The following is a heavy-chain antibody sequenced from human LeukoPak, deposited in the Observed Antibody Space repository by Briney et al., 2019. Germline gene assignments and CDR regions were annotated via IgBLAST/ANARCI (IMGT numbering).Heavy chain of an antibody. V-gene: IGHV4-59*03. Sequence: SETLSLTCLVSGSAMSSYYWSWIRQTPQRGLTWMGYMVDASRTDASPALKSRVTLSIDTSNNLFPLRLTSVTPEDTAIYYCASIVWGGASFGIWGPGTMVFVSS. CDR3: ASIVWGGASFGI. J-gene: IGHJ3*02. CDR2: MVDASRT. D-gene: IGHD7-27*01. CDR1: GSAMSSYY.